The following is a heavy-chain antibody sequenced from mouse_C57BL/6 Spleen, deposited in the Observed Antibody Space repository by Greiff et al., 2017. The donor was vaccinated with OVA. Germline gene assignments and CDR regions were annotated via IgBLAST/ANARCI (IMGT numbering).Heavy chain of an antibody. V-gene: IGHV5-4*01. CDR3: ARERGDSAWFAD. CDR2: ISDGGSYT. CDR1: GFTFSSYA. D-gene: IGHD3-1*01. J-gene: IGHJ3*01. Sequence: EVKLMESGGGLVKPGGSLKLSCAASGFTFSSYAMSWVRQTPEKRLEWVATISDGGSYTYYPDNVKGRFTISRDNAKNNLYLQMSHLKSEDTAMYYCARERGDSAWFADWGQGTLVTVSA.